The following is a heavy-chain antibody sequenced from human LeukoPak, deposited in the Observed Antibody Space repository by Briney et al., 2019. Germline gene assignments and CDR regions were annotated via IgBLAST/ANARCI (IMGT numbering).Heavy chain of an antibody. CDR3: ARDGWGGYYFDY. J-gene: IGHJ4*02. V-gene: IGHV1-69*13. CDR1: GGTFSSYA. Sequence: SVKVSCKASGGTFSSYAISWVRQAPGQGLEWMGGIIPIFGTANYAQKFQGRVTITADESTSIAYMELSSLRSEDTAVYYCARDGWGGYYFDYWGQGTLVTVSS. D-gene: IGHD3-16*01. CDR2: IIPIFGTA.